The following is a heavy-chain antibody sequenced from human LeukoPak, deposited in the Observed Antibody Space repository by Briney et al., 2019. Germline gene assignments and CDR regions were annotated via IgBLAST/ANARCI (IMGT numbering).Heavy chain of an antibody. V-gene: IGHV4-4*07. D-gene: IGHD5-12*01. Sequence: PSETLSPTCTVSGSISGYYWSWIRQPPGKGLEWIGYIYTSGSTNYNPSLKSRVTMSVDTSKNQFSLKLSSVTAADTAVYYCARERGYSGYDYPMYYYYYMDVWGKGTTVTVSS. CDR1: GSISGYY. CDR3: ARERGYSGYDYPMYYYYYMDV. CDR2: IYTSGST. J-gene: IGHJ6*03.